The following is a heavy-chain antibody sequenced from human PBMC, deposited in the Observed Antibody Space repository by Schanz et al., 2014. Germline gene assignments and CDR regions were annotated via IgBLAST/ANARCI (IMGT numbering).Heavy chain of an antibody. CDR1: GFTFNSYA. J-gene: IGHJ6*02. V-gene: IGHV3-23*01. CDR3: AKGMRYCSGGTCYDYYYYGLDV. CDR2: ISHSGGSK. Sequence: DVQLLESGGGLVQPGGSLRLSCAASGFTFNSYAMTWVRQAPGKGLEWVSSISHSGGSKYYADSVKGRFTISRDNSENTLYLQMNSLSADDTAVLYCAKGMRYCSGGTCYDYYYYGLDVWGQGTTVTVSS. D-gene: IGHD2-15*01.